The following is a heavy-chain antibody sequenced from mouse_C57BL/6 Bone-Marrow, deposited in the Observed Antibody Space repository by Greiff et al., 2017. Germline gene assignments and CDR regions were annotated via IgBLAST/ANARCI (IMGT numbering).Heavy chain of an antibody. CDR1: GFTFSDYG. J-gene: IGHJ1*03. V-gene: IGHV5-15*01. Sequence: EVKLMESGGGLVQPGGSLKLSCAASGFTFSDYGMAWVRQAPRKGPEGVAFISNLAYSIYYADTVTGRFTISRENAKNTLYLEMSSLRSEDTAMYYCARDDYEGYWYFDVWGTGTTVTVSS. CDR3: ARDDYEGYWYFDV. CDR2: ISNLAYSI. D-gene: IGHD2-4*01.